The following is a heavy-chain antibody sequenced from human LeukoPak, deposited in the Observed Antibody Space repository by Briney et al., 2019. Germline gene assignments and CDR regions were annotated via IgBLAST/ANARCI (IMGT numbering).Heavy chain of an antibody. CDR1: GFTFSSYG. CDR3: AKDSNSGGSYVYDP. V-gene: IGHV3-23*01. CDR2: ISGSGGST. J-gene: IGHJ5*02. Sequence: GRSLRLSCAASGFTFSSYGMSWVRQAPGKGLEWVSAISGSGGSTYYADSVKGRFTISRDNSKNTLYLQMNSLRAEDTAVYYCAKDSNSGGSYVYDPWGQGTLVTVSS. D-gene: IGHD1-26*01.